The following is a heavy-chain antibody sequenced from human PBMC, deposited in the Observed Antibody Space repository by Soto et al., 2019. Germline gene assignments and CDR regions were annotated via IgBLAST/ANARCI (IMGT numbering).Heavy chain of an antibody. V-gene: IGHV3-30*18. Sequence: GGSLRLSCAASGFTFSRYGMHWVRQAPGKGLEWVAVISYDGSNKYYADSVKGRFTISRDNSKNTLYLQMNSLRAEDTAVYYCAKPLTGFDYWGQGTLVTVSS. CDR3: AKPLTGFDY. CDR2: ISYDGSNK. CDR1: GFTFSRYG. D-gene: IGHD3-10*01. J-gene: IGHJ4*02.